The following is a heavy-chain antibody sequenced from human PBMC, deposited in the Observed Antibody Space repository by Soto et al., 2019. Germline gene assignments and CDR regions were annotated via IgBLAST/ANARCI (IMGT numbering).Heavy chain of an antibody. CDR2: ISAYNGNT. V-gene: IGHV1-18*01. Sequence: QVQLVQSGAEVKKPGVSVKVSCKTSGYTFTSYGISWVRQAPGQGLEWMGWISAYNGNTNYAQKVQGRVTMTTDTSTSTAYMELRSLRSDDTAVYYCARERYYYDKWRAFDIWGQGTMVTVSS. J-gene: IGHJ3*02. CDR3: ARERYYYDKWRAFDI. D-gene: IGHD3-22*01. CDR1: GYTFTSYG.